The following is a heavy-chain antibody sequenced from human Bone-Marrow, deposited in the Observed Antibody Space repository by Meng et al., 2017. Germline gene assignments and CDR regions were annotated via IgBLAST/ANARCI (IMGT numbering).Heavy chain of an antibody. J-gene: IGHJ4*02. CDR1: GYSFNPYY. V-gene: IGHV1-2*06. CDR2: INPITGVT. Sequence: QLQLLQSAPAPRGAGASVKVSCETSGYSFNPYYGHWIRQAPGQGLEWVGRINPITGVTDYAQKFRDRVTVTLDTSVRTVYMDLASLTSDDTAVYFCARVLRYCTGADCYSPFDFWGQGTLVTVSS. D-gene: IGHD2-21*01. CDR3: ARVLRYCTGADCYSPFDF.